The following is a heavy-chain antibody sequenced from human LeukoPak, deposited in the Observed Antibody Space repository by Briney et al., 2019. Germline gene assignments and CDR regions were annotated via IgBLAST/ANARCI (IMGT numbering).Heavy chain of an antibody. V-gene: IGHV4-34*01. J-gene: IGHJ3*02. Sequence: SETLSLTCAVYGGSFSGYYWSWIRQPPGKGLEWIGEINHSGSTNYNPSLKSRVTISVDTSKNQFSLKLSSVTAADTAVYYCARRRVGATTDDAFDIWGQGTMVTVSS. CDR2: INHSGST. D-gene: IGHD1-26*01. CDR3: ARRRVGATTDDAFDI. CDR1: GGSFSGYY.